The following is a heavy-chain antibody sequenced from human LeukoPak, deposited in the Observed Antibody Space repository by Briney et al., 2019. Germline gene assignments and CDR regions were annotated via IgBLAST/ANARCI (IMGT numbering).Heavy chain of an antibody. CDR2: IYSGGST. V-gene: IGHV3-53*01. Sequence: GGSLRLSCAASGFTVSSNYMSWVRQAPGKGLEWVSVIYSGGSTYYADSVKGRFTISRDNAKNSLYLQMNSLRAEDTAVYYCAGGSWGSSYGLYDDYWGQGTLVTVSS. CDR1: GFTVSSNY. D-gene: IGHD3-16*01. J-gene: IGHJ4*02. CDR3: AGGSWGSSYGLYDDY.